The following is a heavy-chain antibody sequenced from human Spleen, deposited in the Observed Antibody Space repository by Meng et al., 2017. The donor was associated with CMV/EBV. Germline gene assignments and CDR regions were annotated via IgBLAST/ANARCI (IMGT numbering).Heavy chain of an antibody. Sequence: GSLRLSCSVSGGSISTTNYYWGWIRQPPGKGLEWIGNVYYTRSTYYNLSLKSRVTISVDTSKNQFSLKLSSVTAADTAVYYCARRYYDFWSGYHNNWFDPWGQGTLVTVSS. CDR2: VYYTRST. J-gene: IGHJ5*02. V-gene: IGHV4-39*01. CDR3: ARRYYDFWSGYHNNWFDP. D-gene: IGHD3-3*01. CDR1: GGSISTTNYY.